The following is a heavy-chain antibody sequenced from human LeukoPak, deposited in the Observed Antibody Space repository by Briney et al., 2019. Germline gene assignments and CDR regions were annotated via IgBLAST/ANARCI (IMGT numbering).Heavy chain of an antibody. CDR2: ISGSGGST. J-gene: IGHJ4*02. Sequence: GGSLRLSCAASGFTFSSYTMSWVRQAPGKGLEWVSAISGSGGSTSYADSVKGRFTISRDNSKNTLYLQMNSLRAEDTAVYYCANNLGYYYGSGSYPDYWGRGTLVTVSS. CDR3: ANNLGYYYGSGSYPDY. D-gene: IGHD3-10*01. V-gene: IGHV3-23*01. CDR1: GFTFSSYT.